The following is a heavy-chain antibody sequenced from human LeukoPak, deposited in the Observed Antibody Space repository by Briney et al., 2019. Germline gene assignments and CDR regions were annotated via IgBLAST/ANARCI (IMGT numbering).Heavy chain of an antibody. J-gene: IGHJ5*02. CDR1: GSSISSDYY. CDR2: IYRSGST. V-gene: IGHV4-38-2*02. D-gene: IGHD2-2*01. CDR3: AREPRYCTTTGCYPRWFDP. Sequence: SQTLSLTCTVSGSSISSDYYLGWIRQPPGKELEWIGSIYRSGSTYYNPSLKSRVTISVDTSKNQFSLKLKSVTAADTAVYSCAREPRYCTTTGCYPRWFDPWGQGTLVTVSS.